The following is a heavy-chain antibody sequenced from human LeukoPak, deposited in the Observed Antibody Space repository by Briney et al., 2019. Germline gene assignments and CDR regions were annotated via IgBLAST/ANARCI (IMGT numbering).Heavy chain of an antibody. CDR1: GFTFSSYA. CDR3: AKDGSWYKNYYYYMDV. V-gene: IGHV3-23*01. CDR2: ISGSGGSI. J-gene: IGHJ6*03. D-gene: IGHD6-13*01. Sequence: GGSLRLSCAASGFTFSSYAMSWVRQAPGKGLEWVSAISGSGGSIYYADSVKGRFTISRDNSKNTLYLQMNSLRAEDTAVYYCAKDGSWYKNYYYYMDVWGKGTTVTLSS.